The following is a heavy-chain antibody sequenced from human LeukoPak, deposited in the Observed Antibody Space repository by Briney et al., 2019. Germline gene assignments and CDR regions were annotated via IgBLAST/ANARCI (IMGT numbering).Heavy chain of an antibody. CDR3: ARGLRTMVRGVIITANFDY. J-gene: IGHJ4*02. Sequence: SETLSLTCAVYGGSFSGYYWSWIRQPPGKGLEWIGEINHSGSTNYNPSPKSRVTISVDTSKNQFSLKLSSVTAADTAVYYCARGLRTMVRGVIITANFDYWGQGTLVTVSS. CDR2: INHSGST. D-gene: IGHD3-10*01. V-gene: IGHV4-34*01. CDR1: GGSFSGYY.